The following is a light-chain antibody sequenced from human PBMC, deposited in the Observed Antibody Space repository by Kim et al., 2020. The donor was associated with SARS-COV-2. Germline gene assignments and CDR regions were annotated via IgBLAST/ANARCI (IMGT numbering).Light chain of an antibody. CDR2: DVS. J-gene: IGLJ1*01. V-gene: IGLV2-14*03. CDR1: SSDVGGYNY. Sequence: ITISCTGTSSDVGGYNYVSWYQQHPGKAPKLMIYDVSNRPSGVSNRFSGSKSGNTASLTISGLQAEDEADYYCSSYTSSSTLFYVFGTGTKVTVL. CDR3: SSYTSSSTLFYV.